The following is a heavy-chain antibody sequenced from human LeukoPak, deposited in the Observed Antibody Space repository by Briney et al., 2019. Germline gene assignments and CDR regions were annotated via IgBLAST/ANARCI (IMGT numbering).Heavy chain of an antibody. CDR3: ARAGSLGYSYGPLNWFDP. CDR2: IIPIFGTA. V-gene: IGHV1-69*05. J-gene: IGHJ5*02. D-gene: IGHD5-18*01. Sequence: ASVKVSCKASGGTFSSYAISWVRQAPGQGLEWMGGIIPIFGTANYAQKFQGRVTITTDESTSRAYMELSSLRSEDTAVYYCARAGSLGYSYGPLNWFDPWGQGTLVTVSS. CDR1: GGTFSSYA.